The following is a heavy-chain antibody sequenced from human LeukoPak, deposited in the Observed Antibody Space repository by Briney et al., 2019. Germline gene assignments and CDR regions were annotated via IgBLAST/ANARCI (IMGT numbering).Heavy chain of an antibody. D-gene: IGHD3-3*01. J-gene: IGHJ4*02. CDR2: IYYSGST. CDR3: ASSKETYYDFWSGYYRYYFDY. Sequence: SETLSLTCTVSGGSISSSSYYWGWIRQPPGKGLEWIGSIYYSGSTYYNPSLKSRVTISVDTSKNPFSLKLSSVTAADTAVCYCASSKETYYDFWSGYYRYYFDYWGQGTLATVSS. CDR1: GGSISSSSYY. V-gene: IGHV4-39*01.